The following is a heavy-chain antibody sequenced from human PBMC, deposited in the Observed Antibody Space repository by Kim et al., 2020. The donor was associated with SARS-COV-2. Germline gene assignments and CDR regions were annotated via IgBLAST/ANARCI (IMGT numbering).Heavy chain of an antibody. J-gene: IGHJ4*02. V-gene: IGHV3-48*01. CDR3: ATVLSKDSNY. Sequence: TIEYADSVKGRLTSSRDNAENSLFLQMNGLRAEDTALYYCATVLSKDSNYWGQGTLVIVSS. CDR2: TI. D-gene: IGHD2-15*01.